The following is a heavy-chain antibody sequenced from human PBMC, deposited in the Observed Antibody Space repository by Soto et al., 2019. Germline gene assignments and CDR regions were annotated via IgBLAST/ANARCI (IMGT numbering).Heavy chain of an antibody. CDR1: GFTFGSYA. Sequence: PGGSLRLCCAASGFTFGSYAMSWVRQAPGKGLEWVSAISGSGSSTYYADSVKGRFTISRDNPKNTLYLQMNSLRAEDTAVYYCARDRFGYTQPNHFWGQGALVTVSS. CDR2: ISGSGSST. J-gene: IGHJ4*02. CDR3: ARDRFGYTQPNHF. V-gene: IGHV3-23*01. D-gene: IGHD5-18*01.